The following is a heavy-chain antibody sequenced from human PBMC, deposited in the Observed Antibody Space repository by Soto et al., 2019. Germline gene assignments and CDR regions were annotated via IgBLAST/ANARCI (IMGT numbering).Heavy chain of an antibody. CDR1: GGSLSIDKN. J-gene: IGHJ5*02. D-gene: IGHD4-17*01. Sequence: PXGTLSRNCVVSGGSLSIDKNWGWIRQTPGKGLEWIASIYHSGSTYYNPSLKSRVTISVDTSKNQFSLKLTSVTAADTAVYYCARGAATVAPGWFDPWGQG. CDR3: ARGAATVAPGWFDP. V-gene: IGHV4-38-2*01. CDR2: IYHSGST.